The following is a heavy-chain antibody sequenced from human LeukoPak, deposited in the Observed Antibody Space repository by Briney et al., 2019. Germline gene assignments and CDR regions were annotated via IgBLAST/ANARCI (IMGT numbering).Heavy chain of an antibody. D-gene: IGHD3-3*01. CDR3: ATGGYYDFWSGYYRANMDV. CDR1: GYTLTELS. CDR2: FDPEDGET. Sequence: ASVKVSCKVSGYTLTELSMHWVRQAPGKGLEWMGGFDPEDGETTYAQKFQGRVTMTEDTSTDTAYMELSSLRSEDTAVYYCATGGYYDFWSGYYRANMDVWGKGTTVTVSS. V-gene: IGHV1-24*01. J-gene: IGHJ6*03.